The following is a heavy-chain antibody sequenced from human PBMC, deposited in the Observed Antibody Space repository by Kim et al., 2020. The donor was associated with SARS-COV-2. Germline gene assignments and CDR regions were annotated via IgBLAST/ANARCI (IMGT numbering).Heavy chain of an antibody. CDR1: GFTFSSYS. CDR2: ISSSSSTI. V-gene: IGHV3-48*02. D-gene: IGHD1-1*01. CDR3: ARDALTRWALLQEMATTYFDY. J-gene: IGHJ4*02. Sequence: GGSLRLSCAASGFTFSSYSMNWVRQAPGKGLEWVSYISSSSSTIYYADSVKGRFTISRDNAKNSLYLQMNSLRDEDTAVYYCARDALTRWALLQEMATTYFDYWGQGTLVTVSS.